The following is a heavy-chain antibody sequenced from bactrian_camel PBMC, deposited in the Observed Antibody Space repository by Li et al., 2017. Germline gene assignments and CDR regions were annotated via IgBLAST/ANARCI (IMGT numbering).Heavy chain of an antibody. J-gene: IGHJ4*01. CDR1: GFTFSSYW. D-gene: IGHD1*01. V-gene: IGHV3S1*01. CDR2: INTSGTNT. Sequence: HVQLVESGGGLVQPGGSLRLSCAASGFTFSSYWMYWVRQAPGKGLEWVSTINTSGTNTYYADSVKGRFTISRDNVKNTLYLQLDNLKTEDTAMYYCAIGRLGDAGKTGQGTQVTVS.